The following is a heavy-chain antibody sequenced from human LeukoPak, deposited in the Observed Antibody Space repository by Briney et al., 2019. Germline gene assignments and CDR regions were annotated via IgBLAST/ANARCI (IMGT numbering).Heavy chain of an antibody. CDR3: AREWGLIAVAGGPGY. CDR1: GFSFSKYG. V-gene: IGHV3-33*01. Sequence: PGGSLRLSCVASGFSFSKYGMHWVRQAPGKGLQWLAIIWYDGHNEYYADSVKGRFTISRDNSKNTLFLEMNDLKAEDTAVYYCAREWGLIAVAGGPGYWGQGTLVTVSS. D-gene: IGHD2-21*01. CDR2: IWYDGHNE. J-gene: IGHJ4*02.